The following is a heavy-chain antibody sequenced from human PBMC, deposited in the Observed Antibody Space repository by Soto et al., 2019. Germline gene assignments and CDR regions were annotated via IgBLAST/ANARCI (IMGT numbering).Heavy chain of an antibody. D-gene: IGHD1-26*01. CDR2: IYYIGST. CDR3: ARGHGWEILSDSNWYFDL. V-gene: IGHV4-30-4*01. J-gene: IGHJ2*01. CDR1: GGSISSGYYY. Sequence: SETLSLTCTVSGGSISSGYYYWSWIRQPPGKGLEWIGYIYYIGSTYYNPSLKSRVTISVDTSKNQFSLKLSSVTAADTAVYYCARGHGWEILSDSNWYFDLWGRGTLVTVSS.